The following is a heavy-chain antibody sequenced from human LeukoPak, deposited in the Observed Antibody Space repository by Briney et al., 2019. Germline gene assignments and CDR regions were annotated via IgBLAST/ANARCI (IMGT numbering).Heavy chain of an antibody. D-gene: IGHD3-10*01. J-gene: IGHJ5*02. CDR1: GGSFSGHY. Sequence: SETLSLTCAVYGGSFSGHYWSWIRQPPGKGLEWIGEINHSGSTNYNPSLKSRVTMSVATSKNQFSLKLSSVTAADTAVYYCARVIGLWFARGWFDPWGQGTLVAVSS. V-gene: IGHV4-34*01. CDR3: ARVIGLWFARGWFDP. CDR2: INHSGST.